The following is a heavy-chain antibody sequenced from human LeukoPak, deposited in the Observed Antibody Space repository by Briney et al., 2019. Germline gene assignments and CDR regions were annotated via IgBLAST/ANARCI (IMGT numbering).Heavy chain of an antibody. D-gene: IGHD6-19*01. CDR3: ARRAYGSGWLGGFDP. V-gene: IGHV1-8*01. CDR1: GYTFTSYD. J-gene: IGHJ5*02. Sequence: GASVKVSCKASGYTFTSYDINWVRQATGQGLEWMGWMNPNSGNTGYAQKFQGRVTITRNTSISTAYMELSSLRSEDTAVYYCARRAYGSGWLGGFDPWGQGTLVTVSS. CDR2: MNPNSGNT.